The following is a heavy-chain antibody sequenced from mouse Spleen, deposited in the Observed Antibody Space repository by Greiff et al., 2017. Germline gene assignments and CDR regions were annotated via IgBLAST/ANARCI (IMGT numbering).Heavy chain of an antibody. J-gene: IGHJ2*01. Sequence: EVKLMESGAELVRPGASVKLSCTASGFNIKDDYMHWVKQRPEQGLEWIGWIDPENGDTEYASKFQGKATITADTSSNTAYLQLSSLTSEDTAVYYCTTDSSLFDDWGQGTTLTVSS. D-gene: IGHD1-1*01. CDR1: GFNIKDDY. CDR3: TTDSSLFDD. CDR2: IDPENGDT. V-gene: IGHV14-4*01.